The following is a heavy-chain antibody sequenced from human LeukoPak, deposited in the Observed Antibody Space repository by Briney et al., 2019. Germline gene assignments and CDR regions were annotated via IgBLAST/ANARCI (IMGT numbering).Heavy chain of an antibody. V-gene: IGHV4-34*01. J-gene: IGHJ3*02. D-gene: IGHD7-27*01. Sequence: SETLSLTCAVYGGPFSGYYWSWLRQPPGKGLEWIGEINHSGSTNYNPSLKSRVTISVDTSKNQFSLKLSSVTPEDTAVYYCARHSRHWGAIDAFDIWGQGTMVTVSS. CDR3: ARHSRHWGAIDAFDI. CDR2: INHSGST. CDR1: GGPFSGYY.